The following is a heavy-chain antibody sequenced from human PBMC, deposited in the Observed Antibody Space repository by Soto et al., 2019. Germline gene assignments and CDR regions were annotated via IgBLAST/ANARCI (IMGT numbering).Heavy chain of an antibody. CDR2: ISYDGSNK. CDR1: GFTFSSYG. D-gene: IGHD3-3*01. CDR3: AKDRVTIFGVAPSVHYYYGMDV. Sequence: GGSLRLSCAASGFTFSSYGMHWVRQAPGKGLEWVAVISYDGSNKYYADSVKGRFTISRDNSKNTLYLQMNSLRAEDTAVYYCAKDRVTIFGVAPSVHYYYGMDVWGQGTKVTVS. V-gene: IGHV3-30*18. J-gene: IGHJ6*02.